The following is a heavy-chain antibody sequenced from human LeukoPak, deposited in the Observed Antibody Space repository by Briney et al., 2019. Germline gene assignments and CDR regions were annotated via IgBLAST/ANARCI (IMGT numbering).Heavy chain of an antibody. CDR2: IYSCGST. V-gene: IGHV3-66*03. J-gene: IGHJ6*02. Sequence: GGSPRLSCAASGFTVSSNYMSWVRQAPGKGLEWVSVIYSCGSTYYADSVKGRFTISRDNSKNTLYLQMNSLRAEDTAVYYCARGQYSSSWYACEYYYYGMDVWGQGTTVTVSS. D-gene: IGHD6-13*01. CDR3: ARGQYSSSWYACEYYYYGMDV. CDR1: GFTVSSNY.